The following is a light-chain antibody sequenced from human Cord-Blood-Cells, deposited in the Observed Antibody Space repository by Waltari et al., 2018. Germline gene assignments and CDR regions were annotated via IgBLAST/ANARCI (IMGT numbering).Light chain of an antibody. CDR2: EGS. CDR3: CSYAGSSTHVV. Sequence: QSALTQPASVSGSPGQSITISCTGTSSDVGSYNLVSSYQQHPGKAPKLMIYEGSKRPSGGSNRFSGSKSGNTASLTISGLQAEDEADYYCCSYAGSSTHVVFGGGTKLTVL. V-gene: IGLV2-23*01. CDR1: SSDVGSYNL. J-gene: IGLJ2*01.